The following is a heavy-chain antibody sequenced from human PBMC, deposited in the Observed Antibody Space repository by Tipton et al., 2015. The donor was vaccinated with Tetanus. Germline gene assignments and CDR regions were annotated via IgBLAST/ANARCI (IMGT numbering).Heavy chain of an antibody. J-gene: IGHJ4*02. Sequence: QVQLVQSGAEVKKPGDSVTVSCKASGYSFSDYYLHWVRQAPGQGLEWMGWINPHTGGTKFAQRFQGRVTITRDTSIRTVPMDLNSLTSDDTAIYFCARDRDFQSFLGRSGSFDFWGQGTLVTVSA. V-gene: IGHV1-2*02. CDR3: ARDRDFQSFLGRSGSFDF. D-gene: IGHD3-3*01. CDR2: INPHTGGT. CDR1: GYSFSDYY.